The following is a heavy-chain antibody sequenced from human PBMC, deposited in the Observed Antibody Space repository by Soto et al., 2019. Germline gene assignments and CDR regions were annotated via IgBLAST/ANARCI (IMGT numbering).Heavy chain of an antibody. D-gene: IGHD5-12*01. CDR1: GFPFSSFA. Sequence: QVQLVESGGGVVQPGRSLGLSCAASGFPFSSFAMHWVRQTPGEGLEWVAVISYDGSKKDCADSVKGRFTISRDNSKNTLFLQMNSLRPEDTALDYCARDGNSGYDWDYYYGMDVWGQGNTVTVSS. CDR2: ISYDGSKK. J-gene: IGHJ6*02. CDR3: ARDGNSGYDWDYYYGMDV. V-gene: IGHV3-30-3*01.